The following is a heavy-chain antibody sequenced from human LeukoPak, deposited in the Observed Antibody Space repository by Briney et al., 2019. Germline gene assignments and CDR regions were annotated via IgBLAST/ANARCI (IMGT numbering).Heavy chain of an antibody. CDR3: ARVCGCNAIEDY. J-gene: IGHJ4*02. Sequence: PGGSLTLSCAASGFTLSSHWMYWVRQAPGKGLVWVSQINTDGSYTSYADSVKGRSTTASTNAKNRLQLQMNMLRAEGAVVYYCARVCGCNAIEDYWGQGTLVTVSS. CDR2: INTDGSYT. D-gene: IGHD6-19*01. V-gene: IGHV3-74*01. CDR1: GFTLSSHW.